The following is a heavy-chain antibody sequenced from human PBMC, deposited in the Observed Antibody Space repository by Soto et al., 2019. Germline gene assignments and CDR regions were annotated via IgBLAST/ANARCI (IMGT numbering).Heavy chain of an antibody. D-gene: IGHD3-10*01. CDR3: ATEYYYGSGSYFAY. CDR1: GGTFSSYA. CDR2: IIPIFGTA. J-gene: IGHJ4*02. V-gene: IGHV1-69*13. Sequence: SVKVSCKASGGTFSSYAISWVRQAPGQGLEWMGGIIPIFGTANYAQKFQGRVTITADESTSTAYMELSSLRSEDTAVYYCATEYYYGSGSYFAYWGQGTLVTVSS.